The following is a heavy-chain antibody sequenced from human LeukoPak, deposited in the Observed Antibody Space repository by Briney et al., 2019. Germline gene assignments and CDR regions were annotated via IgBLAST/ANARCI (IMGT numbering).Heavy chain of an antibody. Sequence: GGSLRLSCAASGFTFSSYDLTWVRQAPGKGLEWVSSISDSGDRTHYADSVKGRFTISRVNSQNTLLLQMSNLRTEDTAVYYCANSSLGWGQGSLVTVSS. J-gene: IGHJ4*02. CDR1: GFTFSSYD. V-gene: IGHV3-23*01. CDR2: ISDSGDRT. CDR3: ANSSLG.